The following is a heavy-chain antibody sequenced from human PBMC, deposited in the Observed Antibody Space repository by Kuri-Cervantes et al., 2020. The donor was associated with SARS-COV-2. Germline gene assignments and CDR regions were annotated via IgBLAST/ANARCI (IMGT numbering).Heavy chain of an antibody. CDR3: ARFSGSSSWYPGRYYYYMDV. J-gene: IGHJ6*03. CDR2: IKQDGSEK. Sequence: GGSLKISCAASGFTFSSYWMSWVRQAPGKGLEWVANIKQDGSEKYYVDSVKGRFTISRDNAKNSLYLQMNSLRAEDTAVYYCARFSGSSSWYPGRYYYYMDVWGKGTTVTVSS. V-gene: IGHV3-7*01. CDR1: GFTFSSYW. D-gene: IGHD6-13*01.